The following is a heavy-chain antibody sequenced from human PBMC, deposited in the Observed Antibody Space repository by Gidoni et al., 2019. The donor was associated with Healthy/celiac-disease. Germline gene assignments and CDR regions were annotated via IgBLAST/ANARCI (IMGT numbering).Heavy chain of an antibody. V-gene: IGHV3-33*01. CDR2: IWYDGSNK. J-gene: IGHJ6*02. CDR3: ARERAPAGFPYYYYGMDV. CDR1: GFTFSSYG. D-gene: IGHD6-19*01. Sequence: QVQLVESGGGVVQPGRSLRLSCAASGFTFSSYGMHWVRQAPGKGLEWVAVIWYDGSNKYYADSVKGRFTISRDNSKNTLYLQMNSLRAEDTAVYYCARERAPAGFPYYYYGMDVWGQGTTVTVSS.